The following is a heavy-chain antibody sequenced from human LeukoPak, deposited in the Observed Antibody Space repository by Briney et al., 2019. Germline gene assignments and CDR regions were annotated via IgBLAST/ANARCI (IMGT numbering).Heavy chain of an antibody. Sequence: HPGGSLRLSCAASGFTFSSYAMHWVRQAPGKGLEWVAVISYDGSNKYYADSVKGRFTISRDNSKNTLYLQMNSLRAEDTAVYYCAREGNYDFWSGYYTYYFDYWGQGTLVTVSS. CDR2: ISYDGSNK. CDR1: GFTFSSYA. J-gene: IGHJ4*02. D-gene: IGHD3-3*01. CDR3: AREGNYDFWSGYYTYYFDY. V-gene: IGHV3-30-3*01.